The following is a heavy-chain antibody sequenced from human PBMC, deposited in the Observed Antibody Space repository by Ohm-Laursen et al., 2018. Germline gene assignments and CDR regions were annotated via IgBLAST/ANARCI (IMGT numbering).Heavy chain of an antibody. V-gene: IGHV3-23*01. Sequence: SLRLSCAASGFTFSSYAMSWVRQAPGKGLEWVSAISGSGGSTYYADSVKGRFTISRDNAKNSLYLQMNSLRAEDTAVYYCARVSSGYYVFDYWGQGTLVTVSS. CDR1: GFTFSSYA. CDR2: ISGSGGST. CDR3: ARVSSGYYVFDY. D-gene: IGHD3-22*01. J-gene: IGHJ4*02.